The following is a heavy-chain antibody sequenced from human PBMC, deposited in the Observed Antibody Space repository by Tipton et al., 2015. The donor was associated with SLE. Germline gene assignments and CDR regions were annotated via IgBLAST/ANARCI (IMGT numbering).Heavy chain of an antibody. CDR1: GGSISSYY. CDR2: IYYSGST. CDR3: ARGYYYMDV. Sequence: TLSLTCTVSGGSISSYYWSWIRQPPGKGLEWIGYIYYSGSTNYIPSLKSRVTISVDTSKNQFSLKLSSVTAADTAVYYCARGYYYMDVWGKGTTVTVSS. J-gene: IGHJ6*03. V-gene: IGHV4-59*01.